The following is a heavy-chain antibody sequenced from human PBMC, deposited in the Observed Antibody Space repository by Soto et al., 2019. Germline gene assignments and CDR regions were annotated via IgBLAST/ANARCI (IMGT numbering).Heavy chain of an antibody. Sequence: GESQNISCKASGYSFTSDWDGWVRQMPGKGLEWVGIIYPADSETRYSPSFQGQVTISVDKSINTAYLQWSSLKASDTAMYYCARRPWLSGYYDYWGQGTLVTVSS. CDR3: ARRPWLSGYYDY. CDR1: GYSFTSDW. D-gene: IGHD3-22*01. CDR2: IYPADSET. V-gene: IGHV5-51*01. J-gene: IGHJ4*02.